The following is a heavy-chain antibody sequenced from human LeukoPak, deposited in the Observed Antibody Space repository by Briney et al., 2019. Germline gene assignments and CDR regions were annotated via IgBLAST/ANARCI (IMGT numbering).Heavy chain of an antibody. D-gene: IGHD5-18*01. V-gene: IGHV5-51*01. CDR3: ARVSPDTALAAYFEY. CDR1: GYRFISYW. Sequence: GESLKISCKGSGYRFISYWIGWVRQMPGKGLEWMGIIYPGDSDTRYSPSFQGQVTISADKSLSLAYIQWSSLKASDTAMYFCARVSPDTALAAYFEYWGQGTLVTVSS. CDR2: IYPGDSDT. J-gene: IGHJ4*02.